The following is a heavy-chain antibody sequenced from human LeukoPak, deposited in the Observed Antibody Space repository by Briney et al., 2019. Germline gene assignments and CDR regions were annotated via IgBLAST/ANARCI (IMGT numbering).Heavy chain of an antibody. D-gene: IGHD4-11*01. J-gene: IGHJ3*02. V-gene: IGHV1-69*01. CDR2: IIPIFSTA. CDR3: ARVPRIATTYAFDI. CDR1: GGNFSSYA. Sequence: GSSVKVSCKASGGNFSSYAISWVRQAPGQGLEWMGGIIPIFSTANYAQKFQGRVTITADESTSTAYMELSSLRSEDTAVYYCARVPRIATTYAFDIWGQGTMVTVSS.